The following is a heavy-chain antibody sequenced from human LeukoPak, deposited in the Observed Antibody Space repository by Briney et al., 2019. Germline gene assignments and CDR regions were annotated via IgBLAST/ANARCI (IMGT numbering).Heavy chain of an antibody. CDR2: IFTGGST. J-gene: IGHJ5*02. D-gene: IGHD4-17*01. CDR3: ARSATVDGDYHWFDP. Sequence: SETLSLTCTVSGGSINNGNHFWTWIRQPAGKGLEWIGRIFTGGSTNYNPSLESRLTMSIDTSKNQFSLKLSSLTAADTAVYYCARSATVDGDYHWFDPWSQGTLVTVSS. CDR1: GGSINNGNHF. V-gene: IGHV4-61*02.